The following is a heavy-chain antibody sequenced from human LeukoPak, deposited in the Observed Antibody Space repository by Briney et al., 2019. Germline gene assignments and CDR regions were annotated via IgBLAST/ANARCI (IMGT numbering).Heavy chain of an antibody. Sequence: ASVKVSCKASGYSFTSYYMHWVRQAPGQGLEWMGIINPSGDSTSYAQKFQGRVTMTRDTSTSTVYMELSSLRSEDTAVYYCARFRTGRAFDIWAKGQWSPSLQ. J-gene: IGHJ3*02. CDR1: GYSFTSYY. CDR3: ARFRTGRAFDI. V-gene: IGHV1-46*01. CDR2: INPSGDST. D-gene: IGHD3/OR15-3a*01.